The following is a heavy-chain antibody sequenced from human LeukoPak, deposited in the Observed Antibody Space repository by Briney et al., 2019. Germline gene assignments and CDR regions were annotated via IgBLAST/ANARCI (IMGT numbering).Heavy chain of an antibody. CDR1: GYTFTDYY. CDR3: ARESVPAVAARRGLNY. V-gene: IGHV1-2*02. Sequence: ASVKVSCKASGYTFTDYYMHWVRQAPGQGLEWMGWINPNSGGTNYAQKFQGRVTMTRDTSISTVYMEMSRLRSDDTAVYYCARESVPAVAARRGLNYWGQGTLVAASS. CDR2: INPNSGGT. D-gene: IGHD6-6*01. J-gene: IGHJ4*02.